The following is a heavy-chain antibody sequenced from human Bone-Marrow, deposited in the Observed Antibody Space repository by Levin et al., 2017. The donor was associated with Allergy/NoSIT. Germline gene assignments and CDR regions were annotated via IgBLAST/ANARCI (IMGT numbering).Heavy chain of an antibody. CDR3: AREREKGY. J-gene: IGHJ4*02. D-gene: IGHD1-26*01. CDR2: ISSSSSTI. V-gene: IGHV3-48*02. Sequence: EASVKVSCAASGFTFSPYSMNWVRQAPGKGLEWVSYISSSSSTIYYADSVKGRFTISRDNAKNLLYLQMNSLRDEDTAVYYCAREREKGYWGQGTLVTVSS. CDR1: GFTFSPYS.